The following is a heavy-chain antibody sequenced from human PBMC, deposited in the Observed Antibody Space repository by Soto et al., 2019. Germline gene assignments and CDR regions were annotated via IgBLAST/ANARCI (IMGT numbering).Heavy chain of an antibody. D-gene: IGHD2-21*02. CDR1: GFTFSNYA. Sequence: AGGSLRLSCAASGFTFSNYAMSWVRQAPGKGLEWVSTISGSEGGAYYADSVEGRFTISRDNSKNTLYLQMNTLGAADTAVYYCAKSKVVTKFYYHYALDAWGQGTTVTVSS. CDR3: AKSKVVTKFYYHYALDA. J-gene: IGHJ6*02. V-gene: IGHV3-23*01. CDR2: ISGSEGGA.